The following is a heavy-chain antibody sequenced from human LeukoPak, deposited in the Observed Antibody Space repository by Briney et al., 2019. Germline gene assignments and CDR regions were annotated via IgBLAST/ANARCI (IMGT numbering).Heavy chain of an antibody. CDR1: GGSISSYY. Sequence: SETLSLTCTVAGGSISSYYWSWIRQPPGKGLEWIGYIYYSGSTYYNPSLKSRVTISVDTSKNQFSLKLSSVTAADTAVYYCARDPLKYYDSSGYRWGQGTLVTVSS. J-gene: IGHJ4*02. CDR2: IYYSGST. CDR3: ARDPLKYYDSSGYR. D-gene: IGHD3-22*01. V-gene: IGHV4-59*12.